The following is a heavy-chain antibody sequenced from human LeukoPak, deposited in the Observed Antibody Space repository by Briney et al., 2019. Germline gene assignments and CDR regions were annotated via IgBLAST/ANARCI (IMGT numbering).Heavy chain of an antibody. Sequence: GRSLRLSCAASGFTFDDYAMHWVRHVPGKGLEWVSGISWNSGTIRYADSVKGRFTISRDNAKNSLYLQMNSLRAEDMALYYCAKGTYFYDSSGCMDVWGTGTTVTVSS. D-gene: IGHD3-22*01. CDR2: ISWNSGTI. CDR1: GFTFDDYA. V-gene: IGHV3-9*03. CDR3: AKGTYFYDSSGCMDV. J-gene: IGHJ6*03.